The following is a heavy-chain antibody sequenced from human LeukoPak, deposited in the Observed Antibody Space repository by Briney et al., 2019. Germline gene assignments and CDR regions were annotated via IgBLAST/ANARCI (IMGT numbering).Heavy chain of an antibody. CDR3: ARVGRPSMNFWSGYWFDY. Sequence: SETLSLTCTVSGGSISSGGYYWSWIRQPPGKGLEWIGYIYHSGSTYYNPSLKSRVTISVDTSKNQFSLKLSSVTAADTAVYYCARVGRPSMNFWSGYWFDYWGQGTLVTVSS. V-gene: IGHV4-30-2*01. CDR2: IYHSGST. CDR1: GGSISSGGYY. D-gene: IGHD3-3*01. J-gene: IGHJ4*02.